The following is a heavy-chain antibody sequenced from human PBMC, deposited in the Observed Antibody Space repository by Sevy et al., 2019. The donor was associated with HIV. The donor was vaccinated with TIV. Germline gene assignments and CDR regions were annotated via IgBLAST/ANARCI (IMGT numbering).Heavy chain of an antibody. J-gene: IGHJ6*02. V-gene: IGHV3-33*01. CDR3: ARDRVAVAIPEGMDV. D-gene: IGHD6-13*01. Sequence: GGSLRLSCAASGFTLSSYGMHWVRQAPGKGLEWVAVIRYDGSNKYYADSVKGRFTISRDNAKNSLYLQMNSLRAEDTGVYYCARDRVAVAIPEGMDVWGQGTTVTVSS. CDR1: GFTLSSYG. CDR2: IRYDGSNK.